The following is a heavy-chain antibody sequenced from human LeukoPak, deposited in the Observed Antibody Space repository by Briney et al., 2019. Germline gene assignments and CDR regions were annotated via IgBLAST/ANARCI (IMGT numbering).Heavy chain of an antibody. CDR2: ISGSGGST. D-gene: IGHD3-22*01. CDR1: GFTFSSYW. J-gene: IGHJ6*02. V-gene: IGHV3-23*01. CDR3: ASEYYYDSYYYYGMDV. Sequence: QAGGSLRLSCAASGFTFSSYWMSWVRQAPGKGLEWVSAISGSGGSTYYADSVKGRFTISRDNSKNTLYLQMNSLRAEDTAVYYCASEYYYDSYYYYGMDVWGQGTTVTVSS.